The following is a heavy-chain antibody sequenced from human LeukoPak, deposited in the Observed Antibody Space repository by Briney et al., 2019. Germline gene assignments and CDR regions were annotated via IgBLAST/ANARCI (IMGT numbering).Heavy chain of an antibody. CDR2: ISRSSSYI. CDR1: GFSFSTYG. D-gene: IGHD6-19*01. Sequence: GGSLRLSCAASGFSFSTYGMNWVRQAPGKGLEWVSAISRSSSYIYYADSVKGRFTISRDNSKNTLYLQMNSLRAEDTAVYYCATVLSDSRGWYHFDNWGQGTLVTVSS. CDR3: ATVLSDSRGWYHFDN. V-gene: IGHV3-21*04. J-gene: IGHJ4*02.